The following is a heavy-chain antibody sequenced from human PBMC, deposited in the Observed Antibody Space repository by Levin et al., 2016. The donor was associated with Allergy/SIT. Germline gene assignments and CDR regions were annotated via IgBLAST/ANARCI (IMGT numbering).Heavy chain of an antibody. Sequence: GGSLRLSCAASGFTFRSYGMHWVRQAPGKGLEWVAVIWDDGSKKYYGESVKGRFTISRDNLKNTLDLQMNSLRAEDTAVYYCARDRGGSDSRGGAFDYWGQGTLVTVSS. CDR1: GFTFRSYG. CDR3: ARDRGGSDSRGGAFDY. J-gene: IGHJ4*02. V-gene: IGHV3-33*01. D-gene: IGHD1-26*01. CDR2: IWDDGSKK.